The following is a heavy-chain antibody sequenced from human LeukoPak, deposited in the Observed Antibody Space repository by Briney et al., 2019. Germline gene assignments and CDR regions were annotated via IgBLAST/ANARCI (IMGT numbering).Heavy chain of an antibody. V-gene: IGHV3-23*01. CDR2: IYENGGTT. CDR1: GFTXXSHA. J-gene: IGHJ4*02. D-gene: IGHD2-21*01. Sequence: RLSCVGSGFTXXSHAMSWVRQAPEKGLEFVSGIYENGGTTYYADSVKGRFSISRDNSKNTLYLQMDSLRGEDTAVYYCAKDFRIGYSAHFDYWAQGALVTVSS. CDR3: AKDFRIGYSAHFDY.